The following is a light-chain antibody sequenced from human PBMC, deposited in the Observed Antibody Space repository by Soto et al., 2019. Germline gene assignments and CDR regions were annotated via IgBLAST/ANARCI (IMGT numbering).Light chain of an antibody. J-gene: IGLJ3*02. CDR3: AAWDDSLNGWV. CDR1: SSNIGDYY. CDR2: NSD. Sequence: QSVLTQPPSASGTPGQRVTISCSGGSSNIGDYYVSWYQQLPGTAPKLLIYNSDQRPSGVPDRFSGSKSGTSASLAISGLQSEDEADYYCAAWDDSLNGWVFGGGTKLTVL. V-gene: IGLV1-44*01.